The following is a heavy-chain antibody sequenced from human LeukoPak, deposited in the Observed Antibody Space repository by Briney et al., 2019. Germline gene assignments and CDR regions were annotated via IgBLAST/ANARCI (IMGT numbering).Heavy chain of an antibody. Sequence: GGSLRLSCAASGFTFSTYAMNWVRQASGKGLELVSTISGSGGSTYYADSVKGLFTISRDSSKNTLYLQMNSLRAEDTAVYYCAAGRSGYDQFDYWGQGTLVTVSS. CDR1: GFTFSTYA. CDR3: AAGRSGYDQFDY. J-gene: IGHJ4*02. CDR2: ISGSGGST. V-gene: IGHV3-23*01. D-gene: IGHD5-12*01.